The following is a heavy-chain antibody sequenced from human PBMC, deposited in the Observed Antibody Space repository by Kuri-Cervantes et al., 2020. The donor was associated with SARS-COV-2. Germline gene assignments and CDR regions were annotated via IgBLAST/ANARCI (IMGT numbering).Heavy chain of an antibody. V-gene: IGHV5-10-1*01. CDR1: VYIFTTYW. J-gene: IGHJ4*02. D-gene: IGHD2-15*01. CDR3: ARRVGYYFDY. CDR2: IDPSDPYT. Sequence: KVSCKDFVYIFTTYWIIWVLQMPGKGLEWMGSIDPSDPYTNYSPSFQGHVTIPADKSISIAYLQWSGLKAPDNAMYYCARRVGYYFDYWGQGTRVTVSS.